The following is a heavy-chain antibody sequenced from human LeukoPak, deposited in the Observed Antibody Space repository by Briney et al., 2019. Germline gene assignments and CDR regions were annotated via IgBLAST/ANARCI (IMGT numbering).Heavy chain of an antibody. Sequence: ASVKVSCKASGYTFTSYYMHWVRQAPGQGLEWMGIINPSGGSTSYAQKFQGRVTMTRDTSKNQFSLKLNSVTAADTAVYFCAQYGRGGPVGVWGQGTTVIVSS. V-gene: IGHV1-46*01. CDR2: INPSGGST. CDR1: GYTFTSYY. CDR3: AQYGRGGPVGV. J-gene: IGHJ6*02. D-gene: IGHD2-8*01.